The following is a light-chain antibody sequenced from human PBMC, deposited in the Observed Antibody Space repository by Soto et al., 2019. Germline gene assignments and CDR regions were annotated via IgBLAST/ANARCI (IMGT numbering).Light chain of an antibody. CDR2: RAS. V-gene: IGKV3-11*01. Sequence: EIVLTQSPATLSLSPGERATVSCRASQIVTGSVAWYQQKPGQSTRLLIYRASERASGIPARFTGSGSGTEFTLTISSLEPEDFVMYYCQQRAKWPPTFGGGTKVEIK. J-gene: IGKJ4*01. CDR1: QIVTGS. CDR3: QQRAKWPPT.